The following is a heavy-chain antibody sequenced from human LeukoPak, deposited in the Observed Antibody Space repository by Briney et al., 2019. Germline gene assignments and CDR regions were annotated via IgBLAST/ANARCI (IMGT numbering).Heavy chain of an antibody. V-gene: IGHV4-59*08. D-gene: IGHD1-26*01. Sequence: TSETLSLTCTVSGGSISSYYWSWIRQPPGKGPEWIGYIFYSGSTSYNPSLKSRVTISVDTSKNQFSLKLSSVSAADTAVFYCARPRGSGSYYRTMGYAFDIWGQGTVVTVSS. CDR1: GGSISSYY. CDR2: IFYSGST. J-gene: IGHJ3*02. CDR3: ARPRGSGSYYRTMGYAFDI.